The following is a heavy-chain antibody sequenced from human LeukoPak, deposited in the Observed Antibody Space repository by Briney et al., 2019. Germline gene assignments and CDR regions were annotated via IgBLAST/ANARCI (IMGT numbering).Heavy chain of an antibody. CDR2: ISGSATGGIT. D-gene: IGHD3-10*01. Sequence: PGGSLRLSCAVPGLTFSIFGMSWARQSPGKGLEWVSAISGSATGGITNYADSVKGRFTISRDNDKNTVYLQMNNLRVEDTAVYYCANHRSAFEFWGQGTLVTVSS. V-gene: IGHV3-23*01. CDR3: ANHRSAFEF. J-gene: IGHJ4*02. CDR1: GLTFSIFG.